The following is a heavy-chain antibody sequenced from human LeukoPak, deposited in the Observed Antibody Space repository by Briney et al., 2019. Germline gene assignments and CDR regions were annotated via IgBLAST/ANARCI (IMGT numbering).Heavy chain of an antibody. V-gene: IGHV3-21*01. CDR1: GITFNSYT. CDR3: ARDGVRDGLYFDR. D-gene: IGHD5-24*01. Sequence: GGSLRLSCVASGITFNSYTMNWVRQAPGKGLEWVSSISSSSSYIYYAASVKGRFTISRDNAKNSLYLQMNSLRDEDTAVYSCARDGVRDGLYFDRWGQGTLVTVSS. CDR2: ISSSSSYI. J-gene: IGHJ4*02.